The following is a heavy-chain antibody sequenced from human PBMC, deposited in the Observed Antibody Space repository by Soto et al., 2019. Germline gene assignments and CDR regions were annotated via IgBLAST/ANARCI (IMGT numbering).Heavy chain of an antibody. J-gene: IGHJ6*03. Sequence: GGSLRLSCAASGFTFSSYWMHWVRQAPGKGLVWVSRINSDGSSTNYADSVKGRFTISRDNAKNTLYLQMNSLRAEDTAVYYCARALNTVTSLPDYYYYYMDVWGKGTTVTVSS. V-gene: IGHV3-74*01. D-gene: IGHD4-17*01. CDR1: GFTFSSYW. CDR3: ARALNTVTSLPDYYYYYMDV. CDR2: INSDGSST.